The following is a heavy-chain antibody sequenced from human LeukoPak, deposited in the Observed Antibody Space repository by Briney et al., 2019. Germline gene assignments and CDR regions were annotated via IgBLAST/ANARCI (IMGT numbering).Heavy chain of an antibody. D-gene: IGHD4-11*01. CDR2: ITSSSSDI. J-gene: IGHJ4*02. Sequence: GGSLRLSCAASGFTFSSYSMNWVRQAPGKGLEWVSSITSSSSDIYYADSVKGRFTISRHNAKNSLYLQLTSLRAEDTAVYYCVRLYDDYTNGHFDSWGQGTLVTVSS. CDR3: VRLYDDYTNGHFDS. V-gene: IGHV3-21*01. CDR1: GFTFSSYS.